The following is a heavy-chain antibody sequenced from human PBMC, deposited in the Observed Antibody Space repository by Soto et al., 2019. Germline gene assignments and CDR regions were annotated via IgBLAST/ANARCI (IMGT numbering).Heavy chain of an antibody. CDR3: ARRQIPPPTRGAANARGGMDV. D-gene: IGHD6-25*01. CDR2: IWNDGSNN. V-gene: IGHV3-33*01. J-gene: IGHJ6*02. CDR1: GFTFNNYG. Sequence: QVQLVESGGGVVQPGRSLRLSCAASGFTFNNYGMHGVRQAPGKGLEWLAVIWNDGSNNYYANSVKGRFTISRDNSKNTLDLQMNSLRAEDAAVYYCARRQIPPPTRGAANARGGMDVWGQGTTVTVSS.